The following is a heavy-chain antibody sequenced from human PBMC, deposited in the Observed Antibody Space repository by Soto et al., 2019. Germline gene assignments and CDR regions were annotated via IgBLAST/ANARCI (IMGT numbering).Heavy chain of an antibody. CDR2: INPNSGGT. D-gene: IGHD5-18*01. CDR3: ARGGWDTAMVYYYYYGMDV. J-gene: IGHJ6*02. CDR1: GYTFTGYY. V-gene: IGHV1-2*04. Sequence: GASVKVSCKASGYTFTGYYMHWVRQAPGQGLEWMGWINPNSGGTNYAQKFQGWVTMTRDTSISTAYMELSRLRSDDTAVYYCARGGWDTAMVYYYYYGMDVWGQGTTVTVSS.